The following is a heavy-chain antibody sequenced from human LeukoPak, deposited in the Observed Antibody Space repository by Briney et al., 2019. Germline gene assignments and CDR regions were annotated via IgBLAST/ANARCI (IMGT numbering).Heavy chain of an antibody. J-gene: IGHJ5*02. D-gene: IGHD5-18*01. CDR2: INHSGST. Sequence: SETLSLTCAVYGGSFSGYYWSWIRQPPGKGLEWIGEINHSGSTNYNPSLKSRVTISVDTSKNQFSLKLSSVTAADTAVYYCARFRGYSYGWDNWFDPWGQGTLVTASS. CDR1: GGSFSGYY. V-gene: IGHV4-34*01. CDR3: ARFRGYSYGWDNWFDP.